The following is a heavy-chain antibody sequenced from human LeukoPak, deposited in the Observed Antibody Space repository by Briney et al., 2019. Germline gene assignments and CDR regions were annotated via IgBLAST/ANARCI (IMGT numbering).Heavy chain of an antibody. CDR3: AKDLLRWSFDY. CDR1: GFTFSNYA. V-gene: IGHV3-23*01. D-gene: IGHD4-23*01. J-gene: IGHJ4*02. CDR2: IHGSDDNT. Sequence: GGSLRLSCAASGFTFSNYAVTWVRQAPGKGLEWVSAIHGSDDNTHYADSVKGRFTISRDKSKNTLYLQMNSLRADDTAVYYCAKDLLRWSFDYWGQGTLVTVSS.